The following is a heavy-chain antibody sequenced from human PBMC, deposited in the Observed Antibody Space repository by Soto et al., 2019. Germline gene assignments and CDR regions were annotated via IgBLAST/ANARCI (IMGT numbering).Heavy chain of an antibody. J-gene: IGHJ5*02. CDR1: GGSISSGSYS. Sequence: QLQLQESGSGLVKPSQTLSLTCAVSGGSISSGSYSWTWIRQPPGKGLEWIGYIYHSGSTYYNPSLKCRVTMSVDRSKNQFSLMLTSVTAADTAVYYCVRDEGAAAGHNWFDPWGQGTLVTVSS. CDR3: VRDEGAAAGHNWFDP. CDR2: IYHSGST. D-gene: IGHD6-13*01. V-gene: IGHV4-30-2*01.